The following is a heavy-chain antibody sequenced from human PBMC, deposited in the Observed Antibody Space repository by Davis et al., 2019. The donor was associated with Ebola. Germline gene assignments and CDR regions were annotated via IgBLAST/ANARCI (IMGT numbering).Heavy chain of an antibody. CDR2: IKQDGSEE. CDR1: GFPFSRYW. V-gene: IGHV3-7*01. J-gene: IGHJ6*02. D-gene: IGHD3-10*01. CDR3: ARGGKGVHYYYYGMDV. Sequence: GESLKISCAGSGFPFSRYWMSWVRQAPGKGLEWVANIKQDGSEEHYVDSVKGRFTISRDNAKNSLYLQMNSLRAEDTAVYYCARGGKGVHYYYYGMDVWGQGTTVTVSS.